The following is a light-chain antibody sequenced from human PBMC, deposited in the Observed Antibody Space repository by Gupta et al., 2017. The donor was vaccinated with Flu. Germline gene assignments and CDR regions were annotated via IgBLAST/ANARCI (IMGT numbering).Light chain of an antibody. Sequence: FTQSLSFLSVSAGDRVTITCRASQVISSYLAWYQQKPGKAPRLLIYAASNWQSGVPSRFSGSGSGTDFTLTITSLQPEDFAAYYCQQRSSYPPITFGRGTRVEIK. V-gene: IGKV1-9*01. CDR1: QVISSY. CDR3: QQRSSYPPIT. CDR2: AAS. J-gene: IGKJ5*01.